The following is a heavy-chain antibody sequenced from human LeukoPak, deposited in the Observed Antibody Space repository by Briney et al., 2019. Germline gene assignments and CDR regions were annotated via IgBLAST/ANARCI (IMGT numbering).Heavy chain of an antibody. V-gene: IGHV1-2*02. CDR1: GYTFTGYY. CDR2: INPNSGGT. J-gene: IGHJ4*02. Sequence: ASVKVSCKASGYTFTGYYMHWVRQAPGQGLEWMGWINPNSGGTNYAQKFQGRVTMTRDTSISTAYMELSRLRSDDTAVYYCARVSSSSIAVAGTRGGLGYWGQGTLVTVSS. CDR3: ARVSSSSIAVAGTRGGLGY. D-gene: IGHD6-19*01.